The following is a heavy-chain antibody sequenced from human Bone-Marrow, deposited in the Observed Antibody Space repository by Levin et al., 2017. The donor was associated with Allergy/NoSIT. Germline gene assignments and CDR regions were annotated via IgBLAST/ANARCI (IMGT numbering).Heavy chain of an antibody. CDR3: ARGGHYYDSSGMGWD. J-gene: IGHJ4*02. CDR1: GFTFSSYE. Sequence: GGSLRLSCAASGFTFSSYEMNWVRQAPGKGLEWVSYISSSGSTIYYADSVKGRFTISRDNAKNSLYLQMNSLRAEDTAVYYCARGGHYYDSSGMGWDWGQGTLVTVSS. D-gene: IGHD3-22*01. CDR2: ISSSGSTI. V-gene: IGHV3-48*03.